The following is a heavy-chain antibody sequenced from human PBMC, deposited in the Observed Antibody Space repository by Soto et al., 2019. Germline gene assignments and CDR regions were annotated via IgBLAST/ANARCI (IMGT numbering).Heavy chain of an antibody. CDR2: TRNKVNNYAP. CDR1: GFIFSDYY. Sequence: EVQLVQSGGGLVQPGGSLRLSCAASGFIFSDYYMDWVRQFPGKGLEWVGRTRNKVNNYAPEYAPSVKGRFSISRHDSEDSMYLQLNSLKAEDTAVYSCARDTGGSDDFWGQGALVTVSS. D-gene: IGHD3-16*01. CDR3: ARDTGGSDDF. V-gene: IGHV3-72*01. J-gene: IGHJ4*02.